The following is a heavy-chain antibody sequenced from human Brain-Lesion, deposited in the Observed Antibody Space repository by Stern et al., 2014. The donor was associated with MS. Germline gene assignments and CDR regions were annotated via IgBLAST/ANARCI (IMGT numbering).Heavy chain of an antibody. V-gene: IGHV3-7*03. CDR1: GFTFSSYW. J-gene: IGHJ4*02. Sequence: VQLVESGGGLVQPGGSLRLSCAASGFTFSSYWMSWVRQAPGKGLEWVANIKQDGSEKYYVDSVKGRFTISRDNAKNSLYLQMNSLRAEDTAVYYCARDDGIAAAGYYFDYWGQGTLVTVSS. CDR3: ARDDGIAAAGYYFDY. CDR2: IKQDGSEK. D-gene: IGHD6-13*01.